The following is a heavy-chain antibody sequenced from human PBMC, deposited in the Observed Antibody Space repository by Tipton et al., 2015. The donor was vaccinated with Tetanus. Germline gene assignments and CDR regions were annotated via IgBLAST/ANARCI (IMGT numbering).Heavy chain of an antibody. CDR1: GVSVMSGEYF. D-gene: IGHD6-19*01. V-gene: IGHV4-31*03. Sequence: TLSLTCTVSGVSVMSGEYFWSWVRHLPGKGLEAIGNTQFSGGTYYDPSLKSRATISIDMSKNQFSLKLTSVTAAGTAGYFCARDFRGNGDGWYWDYWGQVTLVTVSS. CDR2: TQFSGGT. J-gene: IGHJ4*02. CDR3: ARDFRGNGDGWYWDY.